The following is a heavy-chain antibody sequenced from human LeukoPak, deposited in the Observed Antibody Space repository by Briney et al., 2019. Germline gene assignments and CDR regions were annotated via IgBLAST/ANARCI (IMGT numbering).Heavy chain of an antibody. Sequence: PSETLSLTCTVSGGSISGYYWSWIRQPAGKGLEWIGRIYTSGSTNYNPSLKSRVTMSVDTSKNQFSLKLSSVTAADTAVYYCAGDVSVRSITMIVVGAFDIWGQGTMVTVSS. CDR1: GGSISGYY. CDR3: AGDVSVRSITMIVVGAFDI. J-gene: IGHJ3*02. D-gene: IGHD3-22*01. V-gene: IGHV4-4*07. CDR2: IYTSGST.